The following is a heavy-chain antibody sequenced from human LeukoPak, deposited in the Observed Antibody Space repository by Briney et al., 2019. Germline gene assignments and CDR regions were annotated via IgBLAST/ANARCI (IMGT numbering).Heavy chain of an antibody. Sequence: SETLSLTCTVSGGSISSSSYYWGWIRQPPGKGLEWIGSIYYSGSTYYNPSLKSRVTISVDTSKNQFSLKLSSVTAADTAVYYCARNNYGSGSCIDYWGQGTLVTVSS. CDR2: IYYSGST. V-gene: IGHV4-39*07. D-gene: IGHD3-10*01. CDR1: GGSISSSSYY. J-gene: IGHJ4*02. CDR3: ARNNYGSGSCIDY.